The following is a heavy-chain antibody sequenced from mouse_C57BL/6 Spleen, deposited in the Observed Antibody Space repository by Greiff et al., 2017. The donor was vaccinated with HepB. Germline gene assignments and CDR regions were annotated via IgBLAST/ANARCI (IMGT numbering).Heavy chain of an antibody. CDR1: GYTFTSYW. CDR2: IHPNSGST. D-gene: IGHD2-2*01. CDR3: ARSPMVTTIGFDY. V-gene: IGHV1-64*01. Sequence: VQLKQPGAELVKPGASVKLSCKASGYTFTSYWMHWVKQRPGQGLEWIGMIHPNSGSTNYNEKFKSKATLTVDKSSSTAYMQLSSLTSEDSAVYYCARSPMVTTIGFDYWGQGTTLTVSS. J-gene: IGHJ2*01.